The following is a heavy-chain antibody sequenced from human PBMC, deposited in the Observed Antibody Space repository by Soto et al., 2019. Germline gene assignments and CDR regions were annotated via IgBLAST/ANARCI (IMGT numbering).Heavy chain of an antibody. J-gene: IGHJ4*02. V-gene: IGHV4-34*01. CDR2: INHSGST. CDR3: ARELPAADFDY. Sequence: QVQLQQWGAGLLKPSETLSLTCAVYGGSFSGYYWSWIRQPPGKGLEWIGEINHSGSTNYNPSLNSRVTISVDTSKNQFSLKLSSVTAADTAVYYCARELPAADFDYWGQGTLVTVSS. D-gene: IGHD2-15*01. CDR1: GGSFSGYY.